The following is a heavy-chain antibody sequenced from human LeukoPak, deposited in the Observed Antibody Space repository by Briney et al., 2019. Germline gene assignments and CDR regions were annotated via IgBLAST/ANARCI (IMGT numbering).Heavy chain of an antibody. CDR1: GFTFSGYS. CDR2: ISDTSTYI. D-gene: IGHD6-19*01. Sequence: GGSLRLSCAASGFTFSGYSMNWVRQAPGKGLEWVSSISDTSTYIYYADSVKGRFTISRDNAKNSLYLQMNSLTADDTAFYYCARGGYSSSWGDFDYWGQGTLVTVSS. J-gene: IGHJ4*02. CDR3: ARGGYSSSWGDFDY. V-gene: IGHV3-21*01.